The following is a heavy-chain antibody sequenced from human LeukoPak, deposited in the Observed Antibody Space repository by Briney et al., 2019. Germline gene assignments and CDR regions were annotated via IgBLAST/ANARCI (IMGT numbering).Heavy chain of an antibody. CDR3: ARGYSSSWYLD. CDR2: ISRSGSTK. CDR1: GFTFSDYN. Sequence: PGGSLRLSCAASGFTFSDYNMRWIRQAPGKGLEWVSSISRSGSTKYYADSVKGRFTISRDNAKNSLFLQMNSLRAEDTAVYYCARGYSSSWYLDWGQGTLVTVSS. V-gene: IGHV3-11*01. D-gene: IGHD6-13*01. J-gene: IGHJ4*02.